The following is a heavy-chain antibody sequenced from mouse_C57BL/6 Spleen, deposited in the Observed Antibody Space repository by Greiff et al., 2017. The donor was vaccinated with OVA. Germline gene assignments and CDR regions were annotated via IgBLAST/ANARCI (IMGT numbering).Heavy chain of an antibody. CDR3: ARREVGGDYYAMDY. CDR1: GYTFTSYW. V-gene: IGHV1-55*01. CDR2: IYPGIGST. Sequence: VQLQQPGAELVRPGASVKMSCKASGYTFTSYWITWVKQRPGQGLEWIGDIYPGIGSTNYNEKFKSKATLTVDTSSSTAYMQLSSLTSEDSAVYYCARREVGGDYYAMDYWGQGTSVTVSS. J-gene: IGHJ4*01.